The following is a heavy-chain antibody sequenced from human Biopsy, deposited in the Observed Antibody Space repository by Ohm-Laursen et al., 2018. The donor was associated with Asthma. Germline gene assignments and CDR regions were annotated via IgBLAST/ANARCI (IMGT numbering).Heavy chain of an antibody. J-gene: IGHJ4*02. V-gene: IGHV1-24*01. CDR1: GYSRTDLS. D-gene: IGHD4-17*01. CDR2: HDHEEGGT. Sequence: ASVKVSCKISGYSRTDLSMHWVRQAPGQGLEWMGGHDHEEGGTVNAWRFQGRVTMTEDTSTDTAYMELSSLSSDDTAVYYCASDFPKDYVRYNFQFWGQGTLVTVSS. CDR3: ASDFPKDYVRYNFQF.